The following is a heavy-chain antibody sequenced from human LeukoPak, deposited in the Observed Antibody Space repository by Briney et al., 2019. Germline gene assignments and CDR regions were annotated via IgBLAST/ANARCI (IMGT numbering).Heavy chain of an antibody. CDR1: GGSFSGYY. J-gene: IGHJ4*02. CDR2: INHSGST. V-gene: IGHV4-34*01. D-gene: IGHD4-17*01. Sequence: SETLSLTCAVYGGSFSGYYWSWIRQPPGRGLEWIGEINHSGSTNYNPSLKSRVTISVDTSKNQFSLKLSSVTAADTAVYYCARADDYGEQSDYWGQGTLVTVSS. CDR3: ARADDYGEQSDY.